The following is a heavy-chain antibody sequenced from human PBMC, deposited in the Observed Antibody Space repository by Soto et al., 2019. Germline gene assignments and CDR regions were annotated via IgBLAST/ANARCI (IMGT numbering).Heavy chain of an antibody. CDR1: GFTFSSYA. J-gene: IGHJ4*02. Sequence: VQLLESGGGLVQPGGSLRLSCAASGFTFSSYAMSWVRQAPGKGLEWVSAISGSGGSTYYADSVKGRFTISRDNSKNTLYLQMNSLRAEDTAVYYCARDSYLVGFLGATTSFDYWGQGTLVTVSS. V-gene: IGHV3-23*01. CDR3: ARDSYLVGFLGATTSFDY. D-gene: IGHD1-26*01. CDR2: ISGSGGST.